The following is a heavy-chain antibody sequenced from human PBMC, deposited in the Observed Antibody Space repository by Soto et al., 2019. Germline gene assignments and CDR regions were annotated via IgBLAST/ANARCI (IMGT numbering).Heavy chain of an antibody. D-gene: IGHD2-15*01. J-gene: IGHJ4*02. CDR1: GGSISSSSYY. V-gene: IGHV4-39*01. CDR3: ARLGFVVVAAPYFDY. CDR2: IYYSGST. Sequence: QLQLQESGPGLVKPSETLSLTCTVSGGSISSSSYYWGWIRQPPGKGLEWIGSIYYSGSTYYNPSLKSRVTISVDTSKNQFSLKLSSVTAADTAVYYCARLGFVVVAAPYFDYWVQGTLVTVSS.